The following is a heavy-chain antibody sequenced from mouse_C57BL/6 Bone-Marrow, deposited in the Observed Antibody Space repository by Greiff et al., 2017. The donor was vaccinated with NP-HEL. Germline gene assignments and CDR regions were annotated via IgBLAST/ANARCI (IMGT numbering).Heavy chain of an antibody. CDR2: IYPGSGST. D-gene: IGHD1-1*01. J-gene: IGHJ2*01. CDR3: ARDPLLLIY. Sequence: QVQLQHPGAELVKPGASVKMSCKASGYTFTSYWLTWVKQRPGQGLEWIGDIYPGSGSTNYNEKFKSKATLTVDTASSTAYMQLSSMTSEDSAVYYCARDPLLLIYWGQGTTLTVSS. V-gene: IGHV1-55*01. CDR1: GYTFTSYW.